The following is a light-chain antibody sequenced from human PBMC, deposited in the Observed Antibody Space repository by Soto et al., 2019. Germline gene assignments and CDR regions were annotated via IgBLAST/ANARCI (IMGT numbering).Light chain of an antibody. CDR2: GAS. CDR3: QQYHDWVT. V-gene: IGKV3-20*01. Sequence: DIVLTQSPGTLSLSPGERATVSCRASQSVSSSYLAWYQQKPGQAPRLLIYGASTRATGIPARFSGSGSGTEFTLAISYLRPEDSAVYFCQQYHDWVTFGGGTKVDIK. J-gene: IGKJ4*01. CDR1: QSVSSSY.